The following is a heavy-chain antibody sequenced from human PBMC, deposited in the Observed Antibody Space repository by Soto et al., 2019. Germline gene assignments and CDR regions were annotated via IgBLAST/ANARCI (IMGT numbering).Heavy chain of an antibody. Sequence: QLQLQESGPGLVKPSETLSLTCTVSGGSISSSSYYWGWIRQPPGKGLEWIGSIYYSGSTYYNPPXXXRXXISVDTSKNPFSLKLSSVTAADTAVYYCATLWGQDWGQGTLVTVSS. CDR1: GGSISSSSYY. CDR3: ATLWGQD. D-gene: IGHD3-10*01. CDR2: IYYSGST. V-gene: IGHV4-39*01. J-gene: IGHJ4*02.